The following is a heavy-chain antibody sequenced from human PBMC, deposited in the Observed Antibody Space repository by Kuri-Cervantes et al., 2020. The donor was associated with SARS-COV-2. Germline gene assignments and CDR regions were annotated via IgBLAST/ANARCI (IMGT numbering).Heavy chain of an antibody. CDR2: INPKSGGT. CDR3: ARDGQPINPCNSGVCYYYYYYMDV. D-gene: IGHD2/OR15-2a*01. CDR1: GYTFTAYN. J-gene: IGHJ6*03. Sequence: SFQDTCKTFGYTFTAYNIHWVRQARGQGLEWLGWINPKSGGTNHAPELQGRITMTRDTSISTVYIELTRLRSNDTAVYYCARDGQPINPCNSGVCYYYYYYMDVWGKGTTVTVSS. V-gene: IGHV1-2*02.